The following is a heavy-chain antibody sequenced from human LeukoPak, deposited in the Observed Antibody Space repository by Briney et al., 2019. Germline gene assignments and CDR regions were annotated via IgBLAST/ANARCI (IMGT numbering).Heavy chain of an antibody. CDR3: AKDRFSWYYYNNPWFDP. CDR2: ISYDGSNK. V-gene: IGHV3-30*18. D-gene: IGHD6-13*01. Sequence: GGSLRLSCAASGFTFSSYGMHWVRQAPGKGLEWVAVISYDGSNKYYADSVKGRFTISRDNSKNTLYLQMNSLRAEDTAAYYCAKDRFSWYYYNNPWFDPWGQGTLVTVSS. CDR1: GFTFSSYG. J-gene: IGHJ5*02.